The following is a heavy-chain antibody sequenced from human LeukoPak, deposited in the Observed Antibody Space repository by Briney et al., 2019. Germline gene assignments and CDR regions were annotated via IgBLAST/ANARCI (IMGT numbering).Heavy chain of an antibody. CDR1: GFTFSSYA. CDR2: ISYDGSNK. Sequence: GGSLRLSCAASGFTFSSYAMHWVRQAPGKGLEWVAVISYDGSNKYYADSVKGRFTISRDNSKNTLYLQMNSLRAEDTAVYYCAGANYDGSGYYQSFDYWGQGTLVTVSS. J-gene: IGHJ4*02. CDR3: AGANYDGSGYYQSFDY. V-gene: IGHV3-30-3*01. D-gene: IGHD3-22*01.